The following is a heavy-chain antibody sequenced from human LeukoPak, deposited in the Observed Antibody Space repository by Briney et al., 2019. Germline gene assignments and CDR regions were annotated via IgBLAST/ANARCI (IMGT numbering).Heavy chain of an antibody. Sequence: GASVKVSCKASGGTFSSYAISWVRQAPGQGLEWMGGIIPIFGTANYAQKFQGRVTITADESTSTAYMELSSLRPEDTAVYYCARPRGYCSSTSCFHFDYWGQGTLVTVSS. V-gene: IGHV1-69*13. CDR3: ARPRGYCSSTSCFHFDY. J-gene: IGHJ4*02. CDR1: GGTFSSYA. CDR2: IIPIFGTA. D-gene: IGHD2-2*01.